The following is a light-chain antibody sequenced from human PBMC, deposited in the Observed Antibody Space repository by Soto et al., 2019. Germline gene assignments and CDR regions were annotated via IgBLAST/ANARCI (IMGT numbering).Light chain of an antibody. CDR2: GAS. V-gene: IGKV1-39*01. CDR3: QQSYSTPIS. Sequence: DIQMTQSPSSLSASVGDRVSITCRASQSISSYLNWYQQKPNEAPKLLIYGASNLQSGVPSGFRGSGSGTDFTLTISSLQPEDFATYYCQQSYSTPISFGQGARLEIK. CDR1: QSISSY. J-gene: IGKJ5*01.